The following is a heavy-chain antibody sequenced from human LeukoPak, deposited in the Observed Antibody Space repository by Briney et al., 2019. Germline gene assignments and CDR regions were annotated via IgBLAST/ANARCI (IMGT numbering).Heavy chain of an antibody. D-gene: IGHD4-11*01. CDR3: ARDDYSNSGGDY. Sequence: KTSETLSLTCAVYGGSFSGYSWSWIGQPPGKGLEWIGEINHSGSTNYNPSLKSRVTISIDTSKNQFSLKLSSVTAADTAVYYCARDDYSNSGGDYWGQGTLVTVSS. J-gene: IGHJ4*02. CDR2: INHSGST. CDR1: GGSFSGYS. V-gene: IGHV4-34*01.